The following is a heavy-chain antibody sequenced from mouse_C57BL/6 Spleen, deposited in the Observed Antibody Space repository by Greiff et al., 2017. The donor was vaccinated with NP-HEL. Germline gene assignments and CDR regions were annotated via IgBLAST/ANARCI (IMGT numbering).Heavy chain of an antibody. V-gene: IGHV5-17*01. D-gene: IGHD2-3*01. CDR3: AKSLWDGYYGYFDY. Sequence: EVKLVESGGGLVKPGGSLKLSCAASGFTFSDYGMHWVRQAPEKGLEWVAYISSGSSTIYYADTVKGRFTISRDNAKNTLFLQMTSLRSEDTAMYYCAKSLWDGYYGYFDYWGQGTTLTVSS. J-gene: IGHJ2*01. CDR2: ISSGSSTI. CDR1: GFTFSDYG.